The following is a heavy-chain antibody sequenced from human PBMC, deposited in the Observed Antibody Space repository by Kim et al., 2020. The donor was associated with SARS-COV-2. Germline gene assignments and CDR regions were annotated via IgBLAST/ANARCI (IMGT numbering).Heavy chain of an antibody. CDR1: GGSISDYASSYY. Sequence: SETLSLTCSVTGGSISDYASSYYWGWVRQSPGQGLEWIGSTYYGGSTHYNSSLKSRATISVDTSKNQFSLDLTSLTAADTAVYYCAKLAIAMSGAVTWGHGTLVTVSS. CDR3: AKLAIAMSGAVT. J-gene: IGHJ5*01. CDR2: TYYGGST. V-gene: IGHV4-39*01. D-gene: IGHD2-21*01.